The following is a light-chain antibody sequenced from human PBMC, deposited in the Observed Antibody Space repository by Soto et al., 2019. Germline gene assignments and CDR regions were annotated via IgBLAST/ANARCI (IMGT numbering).Light chain of an antibody. CDR2: RNN. V-gene: IGLV1-47*01. Sequence: QSVLTQPPSASGTPGQRGTISCSGSSSNIGSNYVYWYQQLPGTAPKLLIYRNNQRPSGVPDRFSGSKSGTSASLAISGLRSEDEDDYSCAAWDDSLSGSYVFGTGTKLTVL. CDR1: SSNIGSNY. CDR3: AAWDDSLSGSYV. J-gene: IGLJ1*01.